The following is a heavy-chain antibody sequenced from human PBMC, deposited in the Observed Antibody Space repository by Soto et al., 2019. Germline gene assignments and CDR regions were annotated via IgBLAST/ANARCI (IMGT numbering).Heavy chain of an antibody. CDR1: GLTFSTYW. V-gene: IGHV3-7*01. J-gene: IGHJ2*01. D-gene: IGHD2-2*01. CDR2: IKQDGSEK. CDR3: AKGVPAAAWYFGL. Sequence: EVQLVESGGGLVQPGGSLRLSCAASGLTFSTYWMSWVRQAPGKGLEWVANIKQDGSEKYYVDSVKGRFTISRDNAKNSLHLQMNSLRVEDTAVYYCAKGVPAAAWYFGLWGRGPLVTVSS.